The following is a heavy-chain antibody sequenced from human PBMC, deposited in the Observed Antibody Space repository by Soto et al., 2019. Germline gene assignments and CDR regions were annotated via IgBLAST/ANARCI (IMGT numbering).Heavy chain of an antibody. J-gene: IGHJ5*02. CDR3: ARNVDTAMVEWFDP. Sequence: ASVKVSCKASGYTFTSYGISWVRQAPGQGLEWMGWISAYNGNTNYAQKLQGRVTMTTDTSTSTAYMELRSLRSDDTAVYYCARNVDTAMVEWFDPWGQGTLVTVSS. V-gene: IGHV1-18*01. CDR2: ISAYNGNT. D-gene: IGHD5-18*01. CDR1: GYTFTSYG.